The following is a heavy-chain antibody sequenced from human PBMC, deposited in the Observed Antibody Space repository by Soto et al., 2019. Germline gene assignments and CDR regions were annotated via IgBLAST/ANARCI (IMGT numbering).Heavy chain of an antibody. Sequence: SSETLSLTCAVYGGSFSGYYWSWIRQPPGKGLEWIGEINHSGSTNYNPSLKSRVTISVNTSKNQFSLKLSSVTAADTAVYYCAIQRAGKFDYWGQGTLVTVSS. CDR3: AIQRAGKFDY. D-gene: IGHD6-19*01. J-gene: IGHJ4*02. CDR1: GGSFSGYY. V-gene: IGHV4-34*01. CDR2: INHSGST.